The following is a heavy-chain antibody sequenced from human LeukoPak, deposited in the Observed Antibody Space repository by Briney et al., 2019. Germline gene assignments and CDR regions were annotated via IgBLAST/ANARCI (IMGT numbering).Heavy chain of an antibody. CDR2: INPNSRGT. D-gene: IGHD6-19*01. CDR3: ARSTAVADNADY. J-gene: IGHJ4*02. V-gene: IGHV1-2*02. Sequence: GASLKVSCKASGYTFTGYFMYWVRQAPGQGLEWMGWINPNSRGTNYAQKFQGRVTMTRDTSISTAYMELSRLRSDDTAVYYCARSTAVADNADYWGQGTLVTVSS. CDR1: GYTFTGYF.